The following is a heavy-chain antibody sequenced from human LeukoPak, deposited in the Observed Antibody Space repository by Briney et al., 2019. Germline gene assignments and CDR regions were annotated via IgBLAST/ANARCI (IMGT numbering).Heavy chain of an antibody. Sequence: SETLSLTCTVSGGSISPYYWSWLRQPPGKGLEWIGYIYYSGSTNYNPSLKSRVTISVDTSKNQFSLNVSSVTAADTAVYYCARMSRFSWTPYYFDYWSQGTLVIVSS. J-gene: IGHJ4*02. CDR3: ARMSRFSWTPYYFDY. CDR1: GGSISPYY. CDR2: IYYSGST. D-gene: IGHD3/OR15-3a*01. V-gene: IGHV4-59*01.